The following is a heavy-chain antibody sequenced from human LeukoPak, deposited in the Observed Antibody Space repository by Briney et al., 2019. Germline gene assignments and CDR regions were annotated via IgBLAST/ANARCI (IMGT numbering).Heavy chain of an antibody. V-gene: IGHV4-59*12. CDR3: ARDGREAMYYYYYYMDV. J-gene: IGHJ6*03. Sequence: PSETLSLTCTVSGGSISSYYWSWIRQPPGKGLEWIGYIYYSGSTNYNPSLKSRVTMSVDTSKNQFSLKLNSVTAADTAVYYCARDGREAMYYYYYYMDVWGKGTTVTVSS. D-gene: IGHD1-1*01. CDR2: IYYSGST. CDR1: GGSISSYY.